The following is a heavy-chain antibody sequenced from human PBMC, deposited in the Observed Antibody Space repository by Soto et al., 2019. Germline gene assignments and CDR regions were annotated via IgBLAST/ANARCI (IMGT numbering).Heavy chain of an antibody. D-gene: IGHD6-19*01. V-gene: IGHV3-74*03. CDR2: INSDGSST. CDR1: AFTFTTKR. Sequence: GGSLRLSCAASAFTFTTKRMHWVRLGPGKGLVWVSRINSDGSSTTYADSVQGRFTSSRDNAKNTLCLRMNSLRAKDTAVYYCAREQWLVLYYYYYGMDVWGQGTTVTVSS. CDR3: AREQWLVLYYYYYGMDV. J-gene: IGHJ6*02.